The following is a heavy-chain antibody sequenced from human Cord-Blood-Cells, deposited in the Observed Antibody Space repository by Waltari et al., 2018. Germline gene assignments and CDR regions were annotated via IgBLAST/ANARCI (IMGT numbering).Heavy chain of an antibody. D-gene: IGHD6-6*01. Sequence: QLQLQESGPGLVKPSETLSLTGTVSVGSISSSSYYWGWIRQPPGKGLDWIGSFYYSGCTNYNPSLKSRVTISVDTSKTQFSLKLSSVTAADTAVYYCASLGLYSSSSGLFDYWGQGTLVTVSS. CDR2: FYYSGCT. J-gene: IGHJ4*02. CDR1: VGSISSSSYY. V-gene: IGHV4-39*01. CDR3: ASLGLYSSSSGLFDY.